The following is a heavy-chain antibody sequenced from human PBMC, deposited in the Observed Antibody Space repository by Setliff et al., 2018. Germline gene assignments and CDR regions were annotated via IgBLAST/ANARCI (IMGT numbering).Heavy chain of an antibody. J-gene: IGHJ4*02. Sequence: PGGSLRLSCAASGFTFNDYSMNWVRQAPGKGLEWVSHIRSAGTVHYADSVEGRFTISRDDVSNSLYLQMSSLRAEDTAVYYCGALSGLRGYTYGFVNFWGQGTLVTVSS. CDR3: GALSGLRGYTYGFVNF. D-gene: IGHD5-18*01. CDR2: IRSAGTV. V-gene: IGHV3-48*01. CDR1: GFTFNDYS.